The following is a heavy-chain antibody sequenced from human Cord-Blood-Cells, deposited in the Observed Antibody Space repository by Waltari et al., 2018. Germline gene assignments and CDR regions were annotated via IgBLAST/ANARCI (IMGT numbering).Heavy chain of an antibody. Sequence: VQLVQSGAEVKKPGASVTVSCKVAGSTLTELPMHLVRQAPGKGLERMVRLEPGDGATIYGGENQGIVTMTGATSRETAYMDRRSLEAEDTAVDYCASTYSGGFDSDACDSWGQVTMVTVSS. CDR2: LEPGDGAT. CDR3: ASTYSGGFDSDACDS. CDR1: GSTLTELP. V-gene: IGHV1-24*01. J-gene: IGHJ3*02. D-gene: IGHD1-26*01.